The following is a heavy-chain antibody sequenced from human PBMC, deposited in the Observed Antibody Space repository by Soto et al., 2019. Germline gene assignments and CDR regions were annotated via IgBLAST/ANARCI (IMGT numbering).Heavy chain of an antibody. CDR2: INSDGSST. J-gene: IGHJ5*02. CDR1: GFTFSDYY. CDR3: APNWFDP. Sequence: GGSLRLSCAASGFTFSDYYMSWVRQAPGKGLVWVSRINSDGSSTTYADFVKGRFTISRDNAKNTLYLQMDSLRAEDTAVYYCAPNWFDPWGQGTLVTVSS. V-gene: IGHV3-74*01.